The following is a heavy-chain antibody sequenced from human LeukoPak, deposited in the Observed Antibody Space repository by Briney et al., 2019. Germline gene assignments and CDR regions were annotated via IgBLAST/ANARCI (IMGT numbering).Heavy chain of an antibody. Sequence: SETLSLTCAVYGGSFSGYYWSWIRQPPGKGLEWIGSIYHSGSTYYNPSLKSRVTISVDTSKNQFSLKLSSVTAADTAVYYCARGLPYYYYMDVWGKGTTVTVSS. CDR2: IYHSGST. CDR1: GGSFSGYY. CDR3: ARGLPYYYYMDV. V-gene: IGHV4-34*01. J-gene: IGHJ6*03.